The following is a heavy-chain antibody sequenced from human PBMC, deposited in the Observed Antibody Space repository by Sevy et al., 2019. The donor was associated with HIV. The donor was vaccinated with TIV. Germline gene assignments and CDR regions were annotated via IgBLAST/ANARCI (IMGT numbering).Heavy chain of an antibody. Sequence: GGSLRLSCAASGFSFSTYAMTWVRQAPGKGLEWVSGISGSGTSTYYTDSVKGRFTISRDNSKNTVYLQMNNLRAEDTAVYYCGKVSIFGVGGFYDYWGQGTLVTGSS. D-gene: IGHD3-3*01. CDR2: ISGSGTST. CDR1: GFSFSTYA. J-gene: IGHJ4*02. CDR3: GKVSIFGVGGFYDY. V-gene: IGHV3-23*01.